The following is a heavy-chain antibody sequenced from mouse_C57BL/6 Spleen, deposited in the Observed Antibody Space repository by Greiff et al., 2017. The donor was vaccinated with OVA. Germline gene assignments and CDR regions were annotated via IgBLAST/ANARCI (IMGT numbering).Heavy chain of an antibody. V-gene: IGHV1-82*01. Sequence: LEESGPELVKPGASVKISCKASGYAFSSSWMNWVKQRPGKGLEWIGRIYPGDGDTNYNGKFKGKATLTADKSSSTAYMQLSSLTSEDSAVYFCARSEIYYGFDYWGQGTTLTVSS. CDR3: ARSEIYYGFDY. CDR1: GYAFSSSW. J-gene: IGHJ2*01. D-gene: IGHD2-2*01. CDR2: IYPGDGDT.